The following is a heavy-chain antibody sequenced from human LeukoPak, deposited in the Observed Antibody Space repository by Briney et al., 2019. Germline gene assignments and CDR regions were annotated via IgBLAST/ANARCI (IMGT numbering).Heavy chain of an antibody. CDR1: GFTVSSNY. Sequence: PGGSLRLSCAASGFTVSSNYMHWVRQAPGKGLEWVTVIHTGGTTYYADSVKGKFTISRDNSKNTLYLQMNSLRAEDTAVYYCARELRNALDIWGQGTTVTVSS. V-gene: IGHV3-66*01. CDR2: IHTGGTT. J-gene: IGHJ3*02. CDR3: ARELRNALDI.